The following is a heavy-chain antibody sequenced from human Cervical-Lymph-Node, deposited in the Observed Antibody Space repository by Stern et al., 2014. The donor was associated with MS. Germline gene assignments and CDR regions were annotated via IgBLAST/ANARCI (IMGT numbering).Heavy chain of an antibody. J-gene: IGHJ3*02. CDR3: AKDGGAHAAFDI. CDR2: ISYDGSNK. V-gene: IGHV3-30*18. Sequence: QVQLVESGGGVVQPGRSLRISCAASGFTFSSYGMHWVRQAPGKGLEWVAVISYDGSNKYYADSVKGRFTISRDNSKNTLDVQMNSLRVEDTAVYYCAKDGGAHAAFDIWGQGTMVTVSS. CDR1: GFTFSSYG. D-gene: IGHD3-16*01.